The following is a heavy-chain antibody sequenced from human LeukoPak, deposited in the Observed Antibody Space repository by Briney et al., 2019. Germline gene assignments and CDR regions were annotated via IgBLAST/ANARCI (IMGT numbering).Heavy chain of an antibody. D-gene: IGHD5-18*01. V-gene: IGHV4-59*01. J-gene: IGHJ1*01. CDR1: GGSISNYY. Sequence: PSETLSLTCTVSGGSISNYYWSWIRQPPGKGLEWIGHIYYSRSANYNHSLKSRVTISVDTSKNQFSLKLSSVTAADTAVYYCARGGPIQLWLDAQYSQHWGQGNLVTVSS. CDR3: ARGGPIQLWLDAQYSQH. CDR2: IYYSRSA.